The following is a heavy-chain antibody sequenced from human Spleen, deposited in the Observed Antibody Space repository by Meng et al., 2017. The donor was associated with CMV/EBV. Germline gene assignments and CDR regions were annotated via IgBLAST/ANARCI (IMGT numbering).Heavy chain of an antibody. Sequence: CAVSGASINSCVWWSWVRQPPGKGLEWIGEIYQSGSTNYNPSLKSRVTITLATSPNPFSLPLTSFPPTATPVSYCARLALPRSLSDVWGQGTTVTVSS. CDR1: GASINSCVW. D-gene: IGHD2-15*01. V-gene: IGHV4-4*02. CDR2: IYQSGST. J-gene: IGHJ6*02. CDR3: ARLALPRSLSDV.